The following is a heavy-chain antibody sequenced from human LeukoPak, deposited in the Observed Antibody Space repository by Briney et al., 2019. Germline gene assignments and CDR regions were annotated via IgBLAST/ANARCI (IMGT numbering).Heavy chain of an antibody. D-gene: IGHD3-10*01. CDR2: ISAYNGDT. V-gene: IGHV1-18*01. CDR1: GYTFTSYG. CDR3: ARHYDAGKDDAFHI. J-gene: IGHJ3*02. Sequence: DSVKVSCKASGYTFTSYGISWVRQAPGQGLEWMGWISAYNGDTNYAQKVQGRVTMTTVTSTNTAYMELRSLRSDDTAVYYCARHYDAGKDDAFHIWGQGTMVTVSS.